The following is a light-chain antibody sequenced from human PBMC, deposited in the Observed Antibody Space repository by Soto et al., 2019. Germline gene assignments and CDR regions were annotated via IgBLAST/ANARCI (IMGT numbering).Light chain of an antibody. Sequence: ETVLTQSPGTLSLSPGERATVSCRASQTVISGYLGWYQQKPGQPPRLLIYDTSRRANGIPDRFSGSGSGTDFTLTISRLEPEDFAVYYCHQYVNPPNSFGLGTRLEIK. CDR2: DTS. J-gene: IGKJ2*03. V-gene: IGKV3-20*01. CDR3: HQYVNPPNS. CDR1: QTVISGY.